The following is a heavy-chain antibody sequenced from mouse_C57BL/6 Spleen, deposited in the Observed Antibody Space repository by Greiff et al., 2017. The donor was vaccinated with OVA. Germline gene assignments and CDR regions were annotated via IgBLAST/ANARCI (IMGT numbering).Heavy chain of an antibody. CDR3: ARFDYDLDWYFDV. CDR2: IYPGDGDT. Sequence: QVQLKESGPELVKPGASVKISCKASGYAFSSSWMNWVKQRPGKGLEWIGRIYPGDGDTNYNGKFKGKATLTADKSSSTAYMQLSSLTSEDSAVYFCARFDYDLDWYFDVWGTGTTVTVSS. CDR1: GYAFSSSW. J-gene: IGHJ1*03. D-gene: IGHD2-4*01. V-gene: IGHV1-82*01.